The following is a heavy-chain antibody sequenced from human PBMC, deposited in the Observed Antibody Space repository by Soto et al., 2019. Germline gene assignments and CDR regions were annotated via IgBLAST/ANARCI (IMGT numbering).Heavy chain of an antibody. J-gene: IGHJ4*02. CDR1: GYTFSSYA. CDR3: ARGITLPTPLDY. V-gene: IGHV1-3*01. D-gene: IGHD1-20*01. CDR2: INAGNGNT. Sequence: ASVKVSCKASGYTFSSYAMHWVRQAPGQRLEWMGWINAGNGNTKYSQKFQGRVTITRDTSASTAYMELSSLRSEDTAVYYCARGITLPTPLDYWGQGTLVTVSS.